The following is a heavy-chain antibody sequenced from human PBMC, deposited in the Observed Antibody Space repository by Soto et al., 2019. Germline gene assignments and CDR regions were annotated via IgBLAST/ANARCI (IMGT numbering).Heavy chain of an antibody. J-gene: IGHJ6*02. Sequence: ASVKVSCKASGYMFTSYVIHWVRQAPGQRLEWMGWINGGNGNTKYSQKFQGRVTITRDTSASTAYMELSSLRSEDMAVYYCARDLQSYDILTGYRYGMDVWGQGTTVTVSS. CDR1: GYMFTSYV. CDR3: ARDLQSYDILTGYRYGMDV. V-gene: IGHV1-3*01. D-gene: IGHD3-9*01. CDR2: INGGNGNT.